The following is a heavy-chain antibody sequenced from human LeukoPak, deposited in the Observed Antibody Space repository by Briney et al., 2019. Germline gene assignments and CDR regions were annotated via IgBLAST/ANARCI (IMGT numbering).Heavy chain of an antibody. J-gene: IGHJ4*02. V-gene: IGHV3-7*01. CDR2: IKQDGSEK. D-gene: IGHD3-22*01. CDR3: ARHVVALGFDY. Sequence: GGSLRLSCAASGFTFSKYWMSWVRQPPGKGLEWVANIKQDGSEKYYVDSVKGRFTISRDNAKNSLYLQMNSLRAEDTAVYYCARHVVALGFDYWGQGTLVTVSS. CDR1: GFTFSKYW.